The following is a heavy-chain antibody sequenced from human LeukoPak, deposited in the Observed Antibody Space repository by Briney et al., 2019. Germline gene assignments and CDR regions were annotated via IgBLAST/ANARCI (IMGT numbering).Heavy chain of an antibody. CDR2: INHSGST. CDR1: GGSFSGYY. Sequence: PSETLSLTCAVYGGSFSGYYWSWIRQPPGKGLEWIGEINHSGSTNYNPSLKSRVTISVDTSKNQFSLKLNSVTAADTAVYYCARAEYYYGSGSYYRTPFDYWGQGTLVTVSS. CDR3: ARAEYYYGSGSYYRTPFDY. J-gene: IGHJ4*02. D-gene: IGHD3-10*01. V-gene: IGHV4-34*01.